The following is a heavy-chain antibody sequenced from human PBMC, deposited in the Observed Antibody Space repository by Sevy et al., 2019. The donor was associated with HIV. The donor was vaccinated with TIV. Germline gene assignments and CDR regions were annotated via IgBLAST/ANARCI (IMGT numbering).Heavy chain of an antibody. CDR2: IYYSGSN. Sequence: SETLSLTCTVSGDSISTYYWSWIRQPPGKGLEWIGYIYYSGSNNYNPSLKSRVTISLDTSKNQFSLKLNSVAAADTAVYYCARGIYSYGYWREFDYWGQGILVTVSS. D-gene: IGHD5-18*01. V-gene: IGHV4-59*01. CDR1: GDSISTYY. CDR3: ARGIYSYGYWREFDY. J-gene: IGHJ4*02.